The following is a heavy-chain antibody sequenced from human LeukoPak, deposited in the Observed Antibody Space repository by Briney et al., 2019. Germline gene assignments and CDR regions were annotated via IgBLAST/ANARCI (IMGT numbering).Heavy chain of an antibody. V-gene: IGHV3-30*03. D-gene: IGHD2-2*01. Sequence: GGSLRLSCAASGFTFSSYGMHWVRQAPGKGLKWVAVISYDGSSKNYADSVKGRFTISRDNSKNTLYLQMNSLRAEDTAVYYCATAAAPFDFWGQGTLVTVSS. CDR1: GFTFSSYG. CDR2: ISYDGSSK. J-gene: IGHJ4*02. CDR3: ATAAAPFDF.